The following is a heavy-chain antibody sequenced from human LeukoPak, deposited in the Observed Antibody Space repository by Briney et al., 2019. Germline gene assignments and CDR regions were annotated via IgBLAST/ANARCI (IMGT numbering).Heavy chain of an antibody. Sequence: SVTLSLTCTVSGGSISSYYWSWIRQPPGKGLEWIGYIYYSGSTNYNPSLKSRVTISVDTSKNQFSLKLSSVTAADTAVYYCARLGGGDDYVWGSHYYYYGMDVWGQGTTVTVSS. J-gene: IGHJ6*02. D-gene: IGHD3-16*01. CDR3: ARLGGGDDYVWGSHYYYYGMDV. CDR1: GGSISSYY. CDR2: IYYSGST. V-gene: IGHV4-59*08.